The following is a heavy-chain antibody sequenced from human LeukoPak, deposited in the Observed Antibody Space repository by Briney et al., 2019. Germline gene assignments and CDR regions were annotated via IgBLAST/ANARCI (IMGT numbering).Heavy chain of an antibody. J-gene: IGHJ5*02. D-gene: IGHD2-2*01. V-gene: IGHV4-39*02. CDR1: GGSISSSSYS. Sequence: KPSETLSLTCIVSGGSISSSSYSWGWIRQPPGKGLEWIGSISYSGSIYYNASLKSRVSISVDTSKNHFSLKLSSVTAADTAVYYCARLKISQLQAYGWFDPWGQGTLVTVSS. CDR2: ISYSGSI. CDR3: ARLKISQLQAYGWFDP.